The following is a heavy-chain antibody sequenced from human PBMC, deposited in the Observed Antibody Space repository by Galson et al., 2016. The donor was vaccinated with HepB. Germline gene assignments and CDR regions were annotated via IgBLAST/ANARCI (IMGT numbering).Heavy chain of an antibody. CDR1: GYTFTGYY. CDR3: ARLPTSVAGTWDYYYYMDV. V-gene: IGHV1-2*04. CDR2: INPNSGGT. J-gene: IGHJ6*03. Sequence: SVKVSCKASGYTFTGYYMHWVRQAPGQGLEWMGWINPNSGGTNYAQKFQGWVTMTRDTSISTAYMELSRLRSDDTAMYYCARLPTSVAGTWDYYYYMDVWGKGTTVTVSS. D-gene: IGHD6-19*01.